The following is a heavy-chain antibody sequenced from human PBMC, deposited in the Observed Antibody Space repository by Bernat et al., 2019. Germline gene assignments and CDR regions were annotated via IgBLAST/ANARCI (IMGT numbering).Heavy chain of an antibody. J-gene: IGHJ6*02. V-gene: IGHV4-39*01. CDR2: IYYSGGT. CDR1: GGSISSGSHY. Sequence: QLQLQESGPGLVKPSETLSLICTVSGGSISSGSHYWGWIRQPPGKGLEWIGSIYYSGGTYYIPSLKSRATVSVDTSKNQFSLKLNSVTAADTAVYYCARVFLSETYYYHGMDVWGQGTTVTVSS. CDR3: ARVFLSETYYYHGMDV. D-gene: IGHD3-10*01.